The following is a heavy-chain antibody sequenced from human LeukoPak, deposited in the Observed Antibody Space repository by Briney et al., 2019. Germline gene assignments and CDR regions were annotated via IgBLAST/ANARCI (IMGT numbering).Heavy chain of an antibody. V-gene: IGHV1-46*01. J-gene: IGHJ4*02. CDR1: GYTFTNYY. Sequence: ASVKVSCKASGYTFTNYYMHWVRQAPGQGLEWLGLITPSGGSTWYAQKFQGRVTMTRDMSTSTDYMELSSLRSEDTAMYYCAREIGPRQLHLWGSAFDYWGQGTLVTVSS. CDR2: ITPSGGST. CDR3: AREIGPRQLHLWGSAFDY. D-gene: IGHD5-18*01.